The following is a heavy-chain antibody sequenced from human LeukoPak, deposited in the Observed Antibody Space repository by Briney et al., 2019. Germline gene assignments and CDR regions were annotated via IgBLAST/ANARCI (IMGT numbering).Heavy chain of an antibody. CDR3: ARNGYCSSTSCYTTFDYFDY. J-gene: IGHJ4*02. D-gene: IGHD2-2*02. Sequence: GASVKVSCKASGYTFTSYGISWVRQAPGHGLEWMGWISAYHGNTNYAQKLQGRVTMTTDTSTSTAYMALRSLRSDDTAVYYCARNGYCSSTSCYTTFDYFDYWGQGTLVTVSS. V-gene: IGHV1-18*01. CDR1: GYTFTSYG. CDR2: ISAYHGNT.